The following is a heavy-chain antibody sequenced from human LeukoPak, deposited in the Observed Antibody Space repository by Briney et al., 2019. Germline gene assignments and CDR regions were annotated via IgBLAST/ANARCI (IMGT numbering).Heavy chain of an antibody. CDR1: GFAVSSYY. J-gene: IGHJ6*03. CDR3: TRDPIPYYSKDV. Sequence: GGSLRLSCAVSGFAVSSYYMTWVRQAPGKGLEWVSIIHSVGATYYADSVKGRFTISRDNSKNTLYLQMNSLRPEDAAVYYCTRDPIPYYSKDVWGKGTTVTVSS. V-gene: IGHV3-66*02. CDR2: IHSVGAT. D-gene: IGHD2-2*02.